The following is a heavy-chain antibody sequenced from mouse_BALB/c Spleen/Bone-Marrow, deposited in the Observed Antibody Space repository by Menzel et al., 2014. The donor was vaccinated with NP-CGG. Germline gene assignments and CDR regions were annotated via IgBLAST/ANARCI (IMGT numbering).Heavy chain of an antibody. D-gene: IGHD1-2*01. CDR1: GYTFTSYW. CDR3: TTSFTTATAY. J-gene: IGHJ3*01. Sequence: VQLQQSGAELVRPGASVKLSCKASGYTFTSYWINWVKQRPGQGLEWIGNIYPSDSYTNYNQKFKDKATLTVDKSSSTAYMQLSSPTSEDSAVCYCTTSFTTATAYWGQGTLVTVSA. V-gene: IGHV1-69*02. CDR2: IYPSDSYT.